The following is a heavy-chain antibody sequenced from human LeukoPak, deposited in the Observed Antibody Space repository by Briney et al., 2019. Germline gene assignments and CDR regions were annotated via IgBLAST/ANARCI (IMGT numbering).Heavy chain of an antibody. V-gene: IGHV3-21*01. CDR3: ARVLNPGARPDIYTPNY. CDR1: GFTFSSYS. D-gene: IGHD6-6*01. J-gene: IGHJ4*02. CDR2: ISSSSSYI. Sequence: PGGSLRLSCAASGFTFSSYSMNWVRQAPGKGLEWVSSISSSSSYIYYADSVKGRFTISRDNAKNSLYLQMNSLRAEDTAVYYCARVLNPGARPDIYTPNYWGQGTLVTVSS.